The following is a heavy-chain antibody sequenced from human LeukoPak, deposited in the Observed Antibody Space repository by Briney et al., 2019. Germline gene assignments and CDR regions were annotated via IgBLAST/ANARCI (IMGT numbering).Heavy chain of an antibody. Sequence: SETLSLTCTVSGGSFSSYYWSWIRQPPGKGLDSIGYISYSGSTNYNPSLKSRLTISVDTSKNQFSLKLSSVTAADTAVYYCARIRYSSLLYYYVMDVWGQGTTVTVSS. CDR3: ARIRYSSLLYYYVMDV. CDR2: ISYSGST. V-gene: IGHV4-59*01. J-gene: IGHJ6*02. D-gene: IGHD6-6*01. CDR1: GGSFSSYY.